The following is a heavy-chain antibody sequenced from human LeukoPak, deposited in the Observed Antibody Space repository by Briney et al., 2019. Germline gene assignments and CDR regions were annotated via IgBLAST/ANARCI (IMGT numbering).Heavy chain of an antibody. CDR2: ISWNSGTI. D-gene: IGHD1/OR15-1a*01. CDR3: AEDKQASNMNYGMDV. Sequence: GGSLRLSCAASGFTFDDYAMHWVRQAPGKGLEWVSGISWNSGTIGYAGSVKGRFTISRDNAKNSLYLQMNSLRAEDTALYYCAEDKQASNMNYGMDVWGQGTAVTVSS. V-gene: IGHV3-9*01. CDR1: GFTFDDYA. J-gene: IGHJ6*02.